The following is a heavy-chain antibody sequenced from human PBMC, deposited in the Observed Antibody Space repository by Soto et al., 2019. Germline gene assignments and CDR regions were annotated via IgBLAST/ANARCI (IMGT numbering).Heavy chain of an antibody. J-gene: IGHJ4*02. V-gene: IGHV3-49*03. CDR2: IRSKAYGGTT. CDR1: GFTFGDYA. CDR3: TRDLGYCSGGSCFDDY. Sequence: GGSLRLSCTASGFTFGDYAMSWFRQAPGKGLEWVGFIRSKAYGGTTEYAASVKGRFTISRDDSKSIAYLQMNSLKTEDTAVYYCTRDLGYCSGGSCFDDYWGQGTLVTVSS. D-gene: IGHD2-15*01.